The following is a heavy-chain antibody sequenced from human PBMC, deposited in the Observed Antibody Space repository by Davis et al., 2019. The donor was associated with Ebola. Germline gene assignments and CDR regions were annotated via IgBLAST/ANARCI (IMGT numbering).Heavy chain of an antibody. CDR3: ARDRGIAARFFDY. Sequence: SETLSLTCTVSGGSISSYYWSWIRQPPGKGLEWIGYIYYSGSTNYNPSLKNRVTISVDTSKNQFSLRLISVTAADTAVYYCARDRGIAARFFDYWGQGTLVTVSS. CDR1: GGSISSYY. V-gene: IGHV4-59*01. J-gene: IGHJ4*02. D-gene: IGHD6-6*01. CDR2: IYYSGST.